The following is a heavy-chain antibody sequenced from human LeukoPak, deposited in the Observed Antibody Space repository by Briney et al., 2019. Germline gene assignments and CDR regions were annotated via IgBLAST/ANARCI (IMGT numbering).Heavy chain of an antibody. V-gene: IGHV3-7*03. J-gene: IGHJ6*03. CDR2: IKKDGSDK. CDR3: ARHKRGAAAGKTDYYYYMDV. CDR1: DFTFSNYL. D-gene: IGHD6-13*01. Sequence: GGSLRLSCAASDFTFSNYLMSWVRQAPGKGLEWVANIKKDGSDKYYVDSVKGRFTISRDNAKNSLYLQMNSLRAEDTALYHCARHKRGAAAGKTDYYYYMDVWGKGTTVTVSS.